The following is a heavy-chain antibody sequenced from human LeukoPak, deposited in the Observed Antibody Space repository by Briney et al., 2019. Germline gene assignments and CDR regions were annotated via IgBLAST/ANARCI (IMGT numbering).Heavy chain of an antibody. CDR2: IYYSGST. V-gene: IGHV4-61*08. CDR1: GGSISSGDYY. D-gene: IGHD5-18*01. CDR3: ARGGYSYGLIDY. J-gene: IGHJ4*02. Sequence: SETLSLTCTVSGGSISSGDYYWSWIRQPPGTGLEWIGYIYYSGSTNYNPSLKSRVTISVDTSKNQFSLKLSSVTAADTAVYYCARGGYSYGLIDYWGQGTLVTVSS.